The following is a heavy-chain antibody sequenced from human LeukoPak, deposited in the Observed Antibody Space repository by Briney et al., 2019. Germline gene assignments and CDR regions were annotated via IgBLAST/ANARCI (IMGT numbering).Heavy chain of an antibody. CDR1: GGSISSGSYY. V-gene: IGHV4-61*02. J-gene: IGHJ4*02. CDR3: ARDWYYYGSGSYAWVAFDY. CDR2: IYTSGST. Sequence: SETLSPTCTVSGGSISSGSYYWSWIRQPAGKGLEWIGRIYTSGSTNYNPSLKSRVTISVDTSKNQFSLKLSSVTAADTAVYYCARDWYYYGSGSYAWVAFDYWGQGTLVTVSS. D-gene: IGHD3-10*01.